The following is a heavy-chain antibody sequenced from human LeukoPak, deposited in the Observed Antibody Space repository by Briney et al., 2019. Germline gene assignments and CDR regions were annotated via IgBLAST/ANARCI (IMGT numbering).Heavy chain of an antibody. CDR1: GFTFSSYA. CDR2: ISESGGST. Sequence: GGSLRLSCAASGFTFSSYAMTWVRQAPGKGLEWVSSISESGGSTFYADSVKGRFTISRDNSKNTLCLQLNSLRAEDTAEYYRAKGSATGYFDYWGQGTLVTVST. J-gene: IGHJ4*02. V-gene: IGHV3-23*01. CDR3: AKGSATGYFDY. D-gene: IGHD3-10*01.